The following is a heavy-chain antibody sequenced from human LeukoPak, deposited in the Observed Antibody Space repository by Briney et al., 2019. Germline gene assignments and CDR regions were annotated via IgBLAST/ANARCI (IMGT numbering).Heavy chain of an antibody. D-gene: IGHD3-16*01. CDR1: GFTFSTYW. Sequence: PGGSLKLSCAASGFTFSTYWMHWVRQAPGKGLVWVSRINSDGSTTNYADSVKGRFTISRDKSKNTLSLQMNSLRVEDTAVYYCAEVMPPGRILFYSYYMDVWGRGTTVTVSS. V-gene: IGHV3-74*01. CDR3: AEVMPPGRILFYSYYMDV. J-gene: IGHJ6*03. CDR2: INSDGSTT.